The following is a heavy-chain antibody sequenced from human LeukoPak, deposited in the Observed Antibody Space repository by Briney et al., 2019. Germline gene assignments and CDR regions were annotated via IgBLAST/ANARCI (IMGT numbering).Heavy chain of an antibody. D-gene: IGHD3-10*01. CDR3: AREPHYYGSGSFDY. Sequence: GGSLRPACAASGFTFSAYWMTWVRQAPGKGLAWVANIIEDGNLKYYVDSVKGRFTISRDNTKNSLYLQMKSLRADDTAVYYCAREPHYYGSGSFDYWGQGTLVTVSS. V-gene: IGHV3-7*01. J-gene: IGHJ4*02. CDR1: GFTFSAYW. CDR2: IIEDGNLK.